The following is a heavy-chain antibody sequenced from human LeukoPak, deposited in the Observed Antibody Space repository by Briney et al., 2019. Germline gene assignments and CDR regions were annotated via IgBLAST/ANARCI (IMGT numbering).Heavy chain of an antibody. Sequence: SETLSLTCTVSGGSISSYYWSWIRQPAGKGLEWIGRIDTSGNTNYKPSLKSRVTMSVDASKNQFSLKLSSVTAADTAVYYCARHRRGFFDYDGSVYWGQGTLVTVSS. CDR1: GGSISSYY. CDR3: ARHRRGFFDYDGSVY. J-gene: IGHJ4*02. CDR2: IDTSGNT. D-gene: IGHD3-22*01. V-gene: IGHV4-4*07.